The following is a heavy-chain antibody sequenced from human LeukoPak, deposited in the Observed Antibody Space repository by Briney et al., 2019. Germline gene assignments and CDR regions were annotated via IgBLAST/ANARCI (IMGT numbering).Heavy chain of an antibody. CDR1: GFTFSWYG. Sequence: GGSLRLSCLGSGFTFSWYGMNWVRQAPGRGLEYVSAISKNGGTTYYVDSVKGRFTISRDNAKNSLSLQMNSLRAEDTAVYFCARADLINDAFDIWGQGTMVTVSS. CDR3: ARADLINDAFDI. V-gene: IGHV3-64*04. D-gene: IGHD3-16*01. CDR2: ISKNGGTT. J-gene: IGHJ3*02.